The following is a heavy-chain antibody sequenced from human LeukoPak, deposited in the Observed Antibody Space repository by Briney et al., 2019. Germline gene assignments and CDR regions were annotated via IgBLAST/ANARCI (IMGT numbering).Heavy chain of an antibody. CDR1: GFTFSTYW. D-gene: IGHD1-1*01. J-gene: IGHJ4*02. CDR3: VRDGTGTTPFDS. Sequence: GGSLTLSCAASGFTFSTYWMHWVRQAPGKGLVWVSLIGTDESTTIYADSVKGRFTISRDNANNTLYLQMDSLRAEDTALYYCVRDGTGTTPFDSWGQGTLVTVSS. CDR2: IGTDESTT. V-gene: IGHV3-74*01.